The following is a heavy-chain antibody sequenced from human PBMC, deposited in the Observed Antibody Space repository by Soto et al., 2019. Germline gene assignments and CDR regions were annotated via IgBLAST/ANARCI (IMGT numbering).Heavy chain of an antibody. D-gene: IGHD1-26*01. CDR2: ISAYNGNT. CDR1: CYTFTSYG. Sequence: QVRLVQSGAEVKKPGASVKVSCKASCYTFTSYGISWVRQDPGQGLEWMGWISAYNGNTNYAQKLQGRVPMPTDTFTSTAYMELRSLRSDDTAVYYCARSLPRWELREGDAFDIWGQGTMVTVSS. J-gene: IGHJ3*02. CDR3: ARSLPRWELREGDAFDI. V-gene: IGHV1-18*01.